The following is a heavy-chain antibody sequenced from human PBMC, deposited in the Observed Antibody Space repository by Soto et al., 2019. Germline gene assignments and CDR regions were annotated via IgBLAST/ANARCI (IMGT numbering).Heavy chain of an antibody. CDR3: AADEYYDFWSGYPAYGMDV. J-gene: IGHJ6*02. V-gene: IGHV1-58*01. CDR2: IVVGSGNT. D-gene: IGHD3-3*01. CDR1: GFTFTSSA. Sequence: SVKVSCKASGFTFTSSAVQWVRQARGQLLEWIGWIVVGSGNTNYAQKFQERVTITRDMSTSTAYMELSSLRSEDTAVYYCAADEYYDFWSGYPAYGMDVWGQGTTVTVS.